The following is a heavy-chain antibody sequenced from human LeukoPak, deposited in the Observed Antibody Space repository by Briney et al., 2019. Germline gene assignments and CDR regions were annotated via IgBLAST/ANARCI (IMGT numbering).Heavy chain of an antibody. Sequence: PGGSLRLSCAASGFTFSSYAMSWVRQAPGKGLEWVSAISGSGGSTYCADSVKGRFTISRDNSKNTLYLQMNSLRAEDTAVYYCAKGTRLLRFLEWLLYFRYWGQGTLVTVSS. CDR3: AKGTRLLRFLEWLLYFRY. V-gene: IGHV3-23*01. D-gene: IGHD3-3*01. CDR1: GFTFSSYA. CDR2: ISGSGGST. J-gene: IGHJ4*02.